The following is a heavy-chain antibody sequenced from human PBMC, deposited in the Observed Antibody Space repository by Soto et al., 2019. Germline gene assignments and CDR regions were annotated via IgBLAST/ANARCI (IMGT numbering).Heavy chain of an antibody. Sequence: GGSMRLSCAASGFSVTSNYMTWVRQAPGKGLECVSVIYAGGNTYYPDSVKGRFTISSDNSKNKLFLQMNNLRAEDTAVYYCARVTTFYDILTSSYALNYFDYWGQGTRVTVSS. V-gene: IGHV3-53*01. CDR3: ARVTTFYDILTSSYALNYFDY. D-gene: IGHD3-9*01. J-gene: IGHJ4*02. CDR2: IYAGGNT. CDR1: GFSVTSNY.